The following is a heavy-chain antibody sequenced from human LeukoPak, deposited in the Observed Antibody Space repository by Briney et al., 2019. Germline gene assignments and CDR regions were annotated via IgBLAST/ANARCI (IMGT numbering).Heavy chain of an antibody. D-gene: IGHD6-19*01. J-gene: IGHJ4*02. Sequence: GGSLRLSCAASRFTFSNAWMSWVRQAPRKGLEWVGRIKSKTDGGTTDYAAPVKGRFTISRDGSKNTLYLQMSSLKTEDTAVYYCTTDLGQWLVYDYWGQGTLVTVSS. V-gene: IGHV3-15*01. CDR3: TTDLGQWLVYDY. CDR1: RFTFSNAW. CDR2: IKSKTDGGTT.